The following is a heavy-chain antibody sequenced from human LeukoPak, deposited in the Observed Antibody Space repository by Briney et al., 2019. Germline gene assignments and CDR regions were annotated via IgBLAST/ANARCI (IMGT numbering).Heavy chain of an antibody. J-gene: IGHJ2*01. Sequence: SETLSLTCTVSGYSISTSYYWGWIRQPPGKGLEWIGSIYHSGNTYYNPSLKSRVTISVDTSKNQFSLKLSSVTAADTAVYYCARVRSGDYGNWYFDLWGRGTLVTVSS. V-gene: IGHV4-38-2*02. D-gene: IGHD4-17*01. CDR3: ARVRSGDYGNWYFDL. CDR2: IYHSGNT. CDR1: GYSISTSYY.